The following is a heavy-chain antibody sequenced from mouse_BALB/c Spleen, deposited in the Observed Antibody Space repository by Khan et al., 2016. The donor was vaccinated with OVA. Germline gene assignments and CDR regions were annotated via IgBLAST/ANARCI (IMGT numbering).Heavy chain of an antibody. CDR1: GYAFSSYW. CDR3: ARWRYYGYDGFAY. D-gene: IGHD2-2*01. Sequence: QVQLKESGAELVRPGSSVKISCKASGYAFSSYWMNWVKQRPGQGLEWIGQIYPGDGDTNYNGKFKGKATLTADKSSSTAYMQLSSLTSEDSAVYFCARWRYYGYDGFAYWGQVPLVTVSA. V-gene: IGHV1-80*01. CDR2: IYPGDGDT. J-gene: IGHJ3*01.